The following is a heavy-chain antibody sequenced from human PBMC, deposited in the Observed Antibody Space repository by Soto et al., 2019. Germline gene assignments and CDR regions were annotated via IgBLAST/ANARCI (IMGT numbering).Heavy chain of an antibody. D-gene: IGHD1-26*01. Sequence: EVQLVESGGGLVQPGGSLRLSCAASGFTFSSYEMNWVRQAPGKGLEWVSYISSSGSTIYYADSVKGRFTISRDNAKNSLYLQMNSLRAEDTAVYYCARSWELLFTRDAFDIWGQGTMVTVSS. CDR1: GFTFSSYE. J-gene: IGHJ3*02. CDR3: ARSWELLFTRDAFDI. CDR2: ISSSGSTI. V-gene: IGHV3-48*03.